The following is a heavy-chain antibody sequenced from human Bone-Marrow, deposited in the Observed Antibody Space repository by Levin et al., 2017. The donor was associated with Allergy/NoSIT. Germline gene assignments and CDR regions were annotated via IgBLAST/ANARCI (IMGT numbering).Heavy chain of an antibody. CDR3: VKGPYCTTSSCYKAFDI. J-gene: IGHJ3*02. Sequence: GESLKISCAASGFTLTTYDIYWVRQAPGKGLEWVAVISYDGSNIYYGDAVKGRFTISRDNSKNTVYLQMSGLRADDTAVYYCVKGPYCTTSSCYKAFDIWNQGTTVTVSA. CDR2: ISYDGSNI. CDR1: GFTLTTYD. V-gene: IGHV3-30*18. D-gene: IGHD2-2*02.